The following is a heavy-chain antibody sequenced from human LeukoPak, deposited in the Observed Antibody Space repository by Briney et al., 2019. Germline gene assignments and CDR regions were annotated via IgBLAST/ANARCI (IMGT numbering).Heavy chain of an antibody. CDR1: GYSFTSYW. V-gene: IGHV5-51*01. J-gene: IGHJ3*02. Sequence: GESLKISCKGSGYSFTSYWIGWVRQMPGKGLEWMGIIYPGDSDTRYSPSFQGQVTISADKSISTAYLQWSSLKASDTAMYYYARLCLGMNFGDAFDIWGQGTMVTVSS. CDR3: ARLCLGMNFGDAFDI. D-gene: IGHD3-16*01. CDR2: IYPGDSDT.